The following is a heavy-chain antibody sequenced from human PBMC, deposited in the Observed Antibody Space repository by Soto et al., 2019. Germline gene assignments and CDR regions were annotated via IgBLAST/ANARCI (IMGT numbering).Heavy chain of an antibody. D-gene: IGHD3-22*01. CDR1: GYTFTSYD. CDR3: ARASYYYDSSGYYPFDY. CDR2: MNPNSGNT. J-gene: IGHJ4*02. V-gene: IGHV1-8*01. Sequence: ASVKVSCKASGYTFTSYDINWVRQATGQGLEWMGWMNPNSGNTGYAQKFQGRVTMTRNTSISTAYMELSSLRSEDTAGYYCARASYYYDSSGYYPFDYWGQRTMVTVSS.